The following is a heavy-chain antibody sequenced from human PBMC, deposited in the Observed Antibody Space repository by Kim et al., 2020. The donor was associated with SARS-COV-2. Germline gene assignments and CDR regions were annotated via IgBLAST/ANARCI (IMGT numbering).Heavy chain of an antibody. CDR3: ARDPTRSGSYPRTLFDY. Sequence: VKGRFTISRDNAKNSLYLQMNSLRDEDTAVYYCARDPTRSGSYPRTLFDYWGQGTLVTVSS. D-gene: IGHD1-26*01. J-gene: IGHJ4*02. V-gene: IGHV3-48*02.